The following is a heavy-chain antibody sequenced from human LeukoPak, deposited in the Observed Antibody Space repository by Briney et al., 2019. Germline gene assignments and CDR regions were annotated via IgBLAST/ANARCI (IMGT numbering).Heavy chain of an antibody. CDR2: ICYSGTT. CDR1: RGSINSPDYY. D-gene: IGHD2-2*01. J-gene: IGHJ4*02. CDR3: ARATYQHDFDY. V-gene: IGHV4-31*03. Sequence: PSQTLSLTCTVSRGSINSPDYYWTWIRQHPGKGLEWIGYICYSGTTYYNPSLKSRLTISIDTSKNQFSLRLTSVTAADTAVYYCARATYQHDFDYWGQGTLVTVSS.